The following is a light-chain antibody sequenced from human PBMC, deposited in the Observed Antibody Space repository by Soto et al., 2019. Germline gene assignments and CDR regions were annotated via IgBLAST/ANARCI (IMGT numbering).Light chain of an antibody. CDR3: QSYDSSLSVWM. V-gene: IGLV2-14*01. J-gene: IGLJ3*02. CDR1: TSDIGGYNY. Sequence: QSALTQPASVSGSPGQSITISCTGTTSDIGGYNYVPWYQHHPGKAPKLINYDVTRRPSGVSPRFSGSKSGNTASLTISGLQAEDEADYYCQSYDSSLSVWMFGGGTKVTVL. CDR2: DVT.